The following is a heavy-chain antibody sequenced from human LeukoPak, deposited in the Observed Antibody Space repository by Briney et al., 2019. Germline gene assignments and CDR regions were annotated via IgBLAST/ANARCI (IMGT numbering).Heavy chain of an antibody. J-gene: IGHJ4*02. D-gene: IGHD6-19*01. V-gene: IGHV3-11*01. CDR3: ARGGYGSGWAEDY. Sequence: PGGSLRLSCAASGFTFSDYYMSWVRQAPGKGLEWISYISGSGATIFYADSVKGRFTISRDNAKNSLFLQVSSLRAEDTAVYYCARGGYGSGWAEDYWGQGTLVTVSS. CDR1: GFTFSDYY. CDR2: ISGSGATI.